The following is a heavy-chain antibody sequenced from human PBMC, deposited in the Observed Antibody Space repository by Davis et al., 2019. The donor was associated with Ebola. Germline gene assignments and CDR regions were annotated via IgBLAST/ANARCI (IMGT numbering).Heavy chain of an antibody. D-gene: IGHD6-6*01. CDR2: IYYSGST. J-gene: IGHJ4*02. CDR3: ARGQVRYSSSSPFPY. CDR1: GGSISSSSYY. Sequence: MPSETLSLTCTVSGGSISSSSYYWGWIRQPPGKGLEWIGSIYYSGSTYYNPSLKSRVTISVDTSKNQFSLKLSSVTAADTAVYYCARGQVRYSSSSPFPYWGQGTLVTVSS. V-gene: IGHV4-39*01.